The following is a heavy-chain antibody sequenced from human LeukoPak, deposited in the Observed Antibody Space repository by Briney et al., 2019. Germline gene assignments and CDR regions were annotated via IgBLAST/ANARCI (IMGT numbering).Heavy chain of an antibody. V-gene: IGHV3-53*01. CDR1: GFTVSSNY. Sequence: PGGSLRLSCAASGFTVSSNYMSWVRQAPGKGLEWVSVIYGGGSTYYADSVKGRFTISRDNSKNTLFLQMNSLRAEDTAVYYCATSPRGIQLWLGYYFDYRGQGTLVPVSS. CDR3: ATSPRGIQLWLGYYFDY. CDR2: IYGGGST. D-gene: IGHD5-18*01. J-gene: IGHJ4*02.